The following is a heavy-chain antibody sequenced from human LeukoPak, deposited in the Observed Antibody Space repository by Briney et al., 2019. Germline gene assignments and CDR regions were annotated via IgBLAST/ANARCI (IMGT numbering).Heavy chain of an antibody. CDR3: AKNVANYGAGTYDY. Sequence: PGGSLRLSCAASAFTFSGYAMSWVRQAPGKGLEWVSGISGGGGSTYYADSVKGRFTLSRDNSKNTLYLQMNSLRAEDTAVYYSAKNVANYGAGTYDYWGQRTLVTVSS. J-gene: IGHJ4*02. V-gene: IGHV3-23*01. D-gene: IGHD3-10*01. CDR2: ISGGGGST. CDR1: AFTFSGYA.